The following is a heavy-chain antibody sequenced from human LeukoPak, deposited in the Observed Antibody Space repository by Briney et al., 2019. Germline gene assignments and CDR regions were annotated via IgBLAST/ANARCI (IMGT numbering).Heavy chain of an antibody. Sequence: SETLSLTCAVSRYSISSGYNWGWIRQSPGKGLAWIGIMSHSGSTYYNPSLKSRVTISVDTSKNEFSLNLSSVTAADTAVYYCARGYYGSGSYYKGNYFDYWGRGTLVTVSS. V-gene: IGHV4-38-2*01. D-gene: IGHD3-10*01. J-gene: IGHJ4*02. CDR2: MSHSGST. CDR3: ARGYYGSGSYYKGNYFDY. CDR1: RYSISSGYN.